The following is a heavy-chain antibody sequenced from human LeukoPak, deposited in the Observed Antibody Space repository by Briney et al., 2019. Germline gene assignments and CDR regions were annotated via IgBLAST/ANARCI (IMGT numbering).Heavy chain of an antibody. D-gene: IGHD5-18*01. J-gene: IGHJ4*02. CDR3: ATQLDTFAY. V-gene: IGHV4-39*01. CDR1: GXSIVSSSDY. Sequence: SETLSLTCAVSGXSIVSSSDYWGWIRQPPGKGLEWIGSIFYSGGTYSNPSLKSRVTLSVDTSKNQFSLKLNSVTAADTAVYYCATQLDTFAYWGQGTLLTVSS. CDR2: IFYSGGT.